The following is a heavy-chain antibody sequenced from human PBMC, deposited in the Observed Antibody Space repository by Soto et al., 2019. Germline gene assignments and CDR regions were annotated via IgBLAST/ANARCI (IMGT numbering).Heavy chain of an antibody. V-gene: IGHV3-30-3*01. CDR3: ARDLPYGSGFYLWSPI. CDR2: ISYDGSNA. Sequence: QVQLVESGGGVVQPGRSLRLSCAASGFTFSTYAMHWVRQAPGKGLEWVALISYDGSNAYYADSMKGRFTISRDNSKNTLYLQLNSLRAGDTAVYYCARDLPYGSGFYLWSPIWGQGTMVTVSS. CDR1: GFTFSTYA. J-gene: IGHJ3*02. D-gene: IGHD3-10*01.